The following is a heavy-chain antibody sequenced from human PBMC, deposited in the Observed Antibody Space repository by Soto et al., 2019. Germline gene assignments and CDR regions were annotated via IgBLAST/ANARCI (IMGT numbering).Heavy chain of an antibody. J-gene: IGHJ4*02. CDR3: ASLKSTATGPFDY. CDR2: INPNSGGT. Sequence: ASVKVSCKASGGTFSSYAISWVRQAPGQGLEWMGWINPNSGGTNYAQKFQGRVTMTRDTSISTAYMELSRLRSDDTAVYYCASLKSTATGPFDYWGQGTLVTVSS. D-gene: IGHD5-18*01. V-gene: IGHV1-2*02. CDR1: GGTFSSYA.